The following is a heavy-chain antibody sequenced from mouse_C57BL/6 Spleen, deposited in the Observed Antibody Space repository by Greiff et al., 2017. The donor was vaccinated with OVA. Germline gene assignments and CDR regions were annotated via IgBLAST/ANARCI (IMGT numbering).Heavy chain of an antibody. D-gene: IGHD6-1*01. CDR3: ARRANLYAMDY. CDR1: GFTFSSYT. Sequence: EVQLVESGGGLVKPGGSLKLSCAASGFTFSSYTMSWVRQTPEKRLEWVATISGGGGNTYYPASVKGRFTISRDNAKNTLYLQISSLRSEDTALYYCARRANLYAMDYWGKGTSVTVSS. J-gene: IGHJ4*01. V-gene: IGHV5-9*01. CDR2: ISGGGGNT.